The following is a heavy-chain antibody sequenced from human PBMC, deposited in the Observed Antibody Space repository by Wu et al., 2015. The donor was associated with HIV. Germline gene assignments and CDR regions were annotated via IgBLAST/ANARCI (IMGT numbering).Heavy chain of an antibody. V-gene: IGHV1-18*01. D-gene: IGHD2-15*01. CDR2: ISPYNGAT. J-gene: IGHJ4*02. CDR3: ARDPSGLYCSGGVCKFAPFDA. Sequence: VHLVQSGPEVKKPGTSVKVACQTSGYSFGSYGMNWVRQAPGQGLEWMGWISPYNGATDYNEKFQGRVTVTSDTSTTTVFMELRTLTSDDTALYFCARDPSGLYCSGGVCKFAPFDAWGPGTLVTVSS. CDR1: GYSFGSYG.